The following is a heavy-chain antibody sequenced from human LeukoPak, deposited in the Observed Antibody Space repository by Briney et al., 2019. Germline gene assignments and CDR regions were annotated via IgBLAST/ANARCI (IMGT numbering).Heavy chain of an antibody. Sequence: GGSLRLSCTASGFTFSSYWMNWVRQAPGKGLVWVSRIASDGSSTTYADSVKGRFSISRDNAKNTLYLQMNSLRVEDTAVYYCARGRPHGNDYWGQGTLVTVSS. CDR1: GFTFSSYW. V-gene: IGHV3-74*01. CDR3: ARGRPHGNDY. CDR2: IASDGSST. D-gene: IGHD4-23*01. J-gene: IGHJ4*02.